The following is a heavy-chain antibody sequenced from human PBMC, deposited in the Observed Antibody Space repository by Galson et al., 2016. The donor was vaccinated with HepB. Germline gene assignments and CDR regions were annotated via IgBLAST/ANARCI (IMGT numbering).Heavy chain of an antibody. CDR3: AKDRHYYGSGSYYRGYFDY. J-gene: IGHJ4*02. V-gene: IGHV3-30*18. D-gene: IGHD3-10*01. Sequence: SLRLSCAASGFDFSSYGMHWVRQAPGKGLEWVAVISYDGSNKYYADSVKGRFTISRDNSKNTLYLQMNSLRAEDTAVYYCAKDRHYYGSGSYYRGYFDYWGQGTLVTVSS. CDR1: GFDFSSYG. CDR2: ISYDGSNK.